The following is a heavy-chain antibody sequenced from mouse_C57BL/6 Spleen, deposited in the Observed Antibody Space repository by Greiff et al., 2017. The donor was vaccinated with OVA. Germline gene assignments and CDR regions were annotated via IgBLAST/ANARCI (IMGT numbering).Heavy chain of an antibody. Sequence: QVQLQQSGAELVKPGASVKISCKASGYAFSSYWMNWVKQRPGKGLEWIGQIYPGDGDTNYNGKFKGKATLTADKSSSTAYMQLSSLTSEDSAVYFCATPTAQAPYYAMDYWGQGTSVTVSS. CDR1: GYAFSSYW. CDR3: ATPTAQAPYYAMDY. V-gene: IGHV1-80*01. J-gene: IGHJ4*01. D-gene: IGHD3-2*02. CDR2: IYPGDGDT.